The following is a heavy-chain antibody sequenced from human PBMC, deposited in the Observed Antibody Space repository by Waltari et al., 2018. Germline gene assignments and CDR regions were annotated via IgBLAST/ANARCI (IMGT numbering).Heavy chain of an antibody. J-gene: IGHJ6*03. D-gene: IGHD5-18*01. CDR3: AKIHRYYMDV. V-gene: IGHV4-4*07. Sequence: QVQLQESGPGLVKPSETLSLTCTVSGGSISSYYWSWIRQPAGKGLEWIGRIYTSGSTNYNPSLKSRVTMSVDTSKNQFSLKLRSEDTAVYYCAKIHRYYMDVWGKGTTVTVSS. CDR1: GGSISSYY. CDR2: IYTSGST.